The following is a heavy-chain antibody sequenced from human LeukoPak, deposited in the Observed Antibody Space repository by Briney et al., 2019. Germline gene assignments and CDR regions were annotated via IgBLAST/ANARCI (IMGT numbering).Heavy chain of an antibody. CDR3: AKAHAFTMIVVVMRYYFDY. D-gene: IGHD3-22*01. CDR1: GFTFSSYA. V-gene: IGHV3-23*01. CDR2: ISGSGGST. Sequence: GGSLRLSCAASGFTFSSYAMSWVRQAPGKGLEWVSAISGSGGSTYYADSVKGRFTISRDNSKNTLYLQMNSLRAEDTAVYYCAKAHAFTMIVVVMRYYFDYWGQGTLVTVSS. J-gene: IGHJ4*02.